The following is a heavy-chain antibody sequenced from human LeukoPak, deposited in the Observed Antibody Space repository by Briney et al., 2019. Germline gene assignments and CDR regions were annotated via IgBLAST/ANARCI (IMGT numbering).Heavy chain of an antibody. J-gene: IGHJ4*02. CDR1: GFSLSSTEVG. Sequence: ESGPTLVKPTQTLTLTCTFSGFSLSSTEVGVGWIRQPPGKALEWLALIYWSDDKRYSPSLKSRLTITKDTSKNQVILTMTNMDPVDTATYYCAHEKRWPVIDFWGQGTLVTVSS. D-gene: IGHD6-19*01. V-gene: IGHV2-5*01. CDR2: IYWSDDK. CDR3: AHEKRWPVIDF.